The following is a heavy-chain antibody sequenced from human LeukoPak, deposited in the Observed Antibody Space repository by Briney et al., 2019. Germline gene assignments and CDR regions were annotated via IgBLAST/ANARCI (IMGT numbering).Heavy chain of an antibody. CDR3: ARDTAGNGY. D-gene: IGHD6-19*01. CDR2: IKQDGSEK. Sequence: GGSLRLSCTAPGFTFSSYWMSWVRQAPGKGLEWVANIKQDGSEKYYVDSVKGRFTISRDNAKNSLYLQMNSLRAEDTALYYCARDTAGNGYWGQGTLVTVSS. CDR1: GFTFSSYW. V-gene: IGHV3-7*01. J-gene: IGHJ4*02.